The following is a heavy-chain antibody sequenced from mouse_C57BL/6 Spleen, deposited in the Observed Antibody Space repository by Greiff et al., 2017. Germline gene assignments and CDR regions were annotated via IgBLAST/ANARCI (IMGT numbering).Heavy chain of an antibody. J-gene: IGHJ4*01. CDR3: ARNPRNYYGSSGFYAMDY. V-gene: IGHV2-9-1*01. CDR2: IWTGGGT. Sequence: VQGVESGPGLVAPSQSLSITCTVSGFSLTSYAISWVRQPPGKGLEWLGVIWTGGGTNYNSALKSRLSISKDNSKSQVFLKMNSLQTDDTARYYCARNPRNYYGSSGFYAMDYWGQGTSVTVSS. D-gene: IGHD1-1*01. CDR1: GFSLTSYA.